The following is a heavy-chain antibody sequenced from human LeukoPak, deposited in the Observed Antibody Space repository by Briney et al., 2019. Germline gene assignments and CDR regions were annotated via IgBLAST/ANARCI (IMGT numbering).Heavy chain of an antibody. J-gene: IGHJ4*02. CDR2: TYYTGST. CDR1: GASISPSY. D-gene: IGHD3-16*02. CDR3: ARDRMITCGGVIVLFDY. V-gene: IGHV4-59*01. Sequence: SETLSLTCTVPGASISPSYWSWIRQPPGKGLEWIGSTYYTGSTKSNPSLKSRVTISVDTSKKQFSLNLGSVTAADTAVYYCARDRMITCGGVIVLFDYWGQGTLVTVSS.